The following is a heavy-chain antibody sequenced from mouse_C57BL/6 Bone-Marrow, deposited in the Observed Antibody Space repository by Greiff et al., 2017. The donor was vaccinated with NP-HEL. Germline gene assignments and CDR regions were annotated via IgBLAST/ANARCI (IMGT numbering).Heavy chain of an antibody. CDR3: ARWNPWFAY. Sequence: VQRVESGAELARPGASVKLSCKASGYTFTSYGISWVKQRTGQGLEWIGEIYPRSGNTYYNEKFKGKATLTADKSSSTAYMELRSLTSEDSAVYFCARWNPWFAYWGQGTLVTVSA. CDR2: IYPRSGNT. V-gene: IGHV1-81*01. J-gene: IGHJ3*01. CDR1: GYTFTSYG.